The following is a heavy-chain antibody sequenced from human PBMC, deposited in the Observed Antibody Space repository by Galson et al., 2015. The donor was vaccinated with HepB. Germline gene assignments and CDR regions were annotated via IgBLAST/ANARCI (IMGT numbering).Heavy chain of an antibody. V-gene: IGHV3-23*01. CDR1: GFTISDYG. J-gene: IGHJ4*02. Sequence: SLRLSCAASGFTISDYGIDWVRLPPGKGLEWVSGIGSSGTIYYTDSVKGRFTISRDNSKNTVYLQMDSLSAEDTAQYYCAVNMRGGTGGNWGQGTLVTGSS. D-gene: IGHD1-1*01. CDR2: IGSSGTI. CDR3: AVNMRGGTGGN.